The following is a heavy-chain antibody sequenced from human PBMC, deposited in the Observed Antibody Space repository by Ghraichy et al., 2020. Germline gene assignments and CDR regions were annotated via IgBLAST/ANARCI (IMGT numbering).Heavy chain of an antibody. V-gene: IGHV3-7*01. CDR3: ARDPYGDYKYGGTDY. CDR2: IKSDGSAR. CDR1: GFSFSRHG. Sequence: GGSLRLSCVASGFSFSRHGMSWVRQAPGKGLEWVASIKSDGSARFYVDSVKGRFTLSRDNAKNSVCLEMKSLGAEDTAVYYCARDPYGDYKYGGTDYWGQGTLVSVSS. J-gene: IGHJ4*02. D-gene: IGHD4-17*01.